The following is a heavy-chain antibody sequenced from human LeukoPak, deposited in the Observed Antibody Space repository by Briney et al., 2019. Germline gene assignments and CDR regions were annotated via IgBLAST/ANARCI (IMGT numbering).Heavy chain of an antibody. D-gene: IGHD1-26*01. CDR2: ISYDGSNK. Sequence: PGGSLRLSCAASGFTFSSYATHWVRQAPGKGLAWVAVISYDGSNKYYADSVKGRFTISRDNSKNTLYLQMKSLRAEDTAVYYCARDCSGSHVQLCGMDVWGQGTTVTVSS. CDR1: GFTFSSYA. V-gene: IGHV3-30*14. J-gene: IGHJ6*02. CDR3: ARDCSGSHVQLCGMDV.